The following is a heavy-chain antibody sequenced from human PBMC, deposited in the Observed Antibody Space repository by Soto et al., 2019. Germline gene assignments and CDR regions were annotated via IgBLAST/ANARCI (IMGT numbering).Heavy chain of an antibody. J-gene: IGHJ5*02. V-gene: IGHV1-18*01. CDR3: ARHYYDSSGSSAPGARGNCFDP. D-gene: IGHD3-22*01. CDR1: GYTFTSNG. Sequence: SCEASGYTFTSNGISWVRQAPGQGLEWMGWVSAYNGNTNYAQKLQGRVTMTTDTSTSTAYMELRSLRSDDTAVYYCARHYYDSSGSSAPGARGNCFDPRGLG. CDR2: VSAYNGNT.